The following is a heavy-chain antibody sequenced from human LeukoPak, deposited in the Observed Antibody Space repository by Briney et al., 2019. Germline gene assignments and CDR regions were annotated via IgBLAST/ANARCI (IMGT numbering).Heavy chain of an antibody. CDR3: AKDRTYIVATPFDY. D-gene: IGHD5-12*01. CDR2: ISGSGGST. Sequence: GGSLRLSCAASGFTFSTYAMNWVRQAPGKGLEWVSGISGSGGSTYYADSVKGRFTISRDNSKNTLYLQMNSLRAEDTAVYYCAKDRTYIVATPFDYWGQGTLVTVSS. J-gene: IGHJ4*02. CDR1: GFTFSTYA. V-gene: IGHV3-23*01.